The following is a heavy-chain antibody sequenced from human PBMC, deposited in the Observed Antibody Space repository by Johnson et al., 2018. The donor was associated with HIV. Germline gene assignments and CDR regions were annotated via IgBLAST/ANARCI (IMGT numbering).Heavy chain of an antibody. Sequence: QVQLVESGGGVVQPGGSLRLSCAASGFTFSTYGMHWVRQAPGKGLDWVAFIWYDGSNKYYADSVKGRFTISRDNSKNTLYLQMNSLRAEDTAVYYCTTGQLGGASDIWGQGTMVTVSS. CDR3: TTGQLGGASDI. CDR2: IWYDGSNK. D-gene: IGHD6-13*01. V-gene: IGHV3-30*02. J-gene: IGHJ3*02. CDR1: GFTFSTYG.